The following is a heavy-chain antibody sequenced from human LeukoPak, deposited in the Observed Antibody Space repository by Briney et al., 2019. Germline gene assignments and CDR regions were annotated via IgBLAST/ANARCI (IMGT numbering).Heavy chain of an antibody. CDR3: AKSDYGAYSRILYFDY. CDR1: GFTFSSYW. Sequence: GGSLRLSCAASGFTFSSYWMSWVRQAPGKGLEWVANIKQDGSEKYYVDSVKGRFTISRDNAKNSLYLQMNSLRAEDTAVYYCAKSDYGAYSRILYFDYWGQGTLVTVSS. CDR2: IKQDGSEK. J-gene: IGHJ4*02. D-gene: IGHD4-23*01. V-gene: IGHV3-7*03.